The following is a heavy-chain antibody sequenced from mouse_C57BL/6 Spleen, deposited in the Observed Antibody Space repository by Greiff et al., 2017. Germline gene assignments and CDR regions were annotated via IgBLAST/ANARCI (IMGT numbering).Heavy chain of an antibody. CDR1: GYTFPSYW. CDR3: ARRGDGSSYGYYAMDY. V-gene: IGHV1-72*01. CDR2: IDPNSGGT. Sequence: QVQLQQPGAELVKPGASVKLSCKASGYTFPSYWMHWVKQRPGRGLEWIGRIDPNSGGTKYNEKFKSKATLTVDKPSSTAYMQLSSLTSEDSAVYYCARRGDGSSYGYYAMDYWGQGTSVTVSS. J-gene: IGHJ4*01. D-gene: IGHD1-1*01.